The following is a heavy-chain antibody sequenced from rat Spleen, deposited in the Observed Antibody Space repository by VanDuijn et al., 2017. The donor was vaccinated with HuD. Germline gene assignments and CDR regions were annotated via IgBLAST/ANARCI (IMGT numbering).Heavy chain of an antibody. CDR1: GYSITSSYG. CDR2: INSEGST. V-gene: IGHV3-3*01. CDR3: ARSFSYVMDA. J-gene: IGHJ4*01. Sequence: EVQLQESGPGLVKPSQSLSLTCSVTGYSITSSYGWNWIRKFPGNKLEWMGFINSEGSTKYNPPLKSQISITRDTSKNRFFLQLTSVITEDTATYYCARSFSYVMDAWGLGTSVTVSS.